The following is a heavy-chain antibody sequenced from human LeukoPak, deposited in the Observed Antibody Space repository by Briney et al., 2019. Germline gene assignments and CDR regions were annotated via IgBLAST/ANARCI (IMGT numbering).Heavy chain of an antibody. CDR1: GGSISSYY. CDR3: ARAAYCGGDCYDWYFDL. J-gene: IGHJ2*01. D-gene: IGHD2-21*02. CDR2: IYYSGST. V-gene: IGHV4-59*01. Sequence: SETLSLTCTVSGGSISSYYWSWIRQPPGKGLEWIGYIYYSGSTNYNPSLKSRVTISVDTSKNQFSLKLSSVTAADTAVYYCARAAYCGGDCYDWYFDLWGRGTLVTVSS.